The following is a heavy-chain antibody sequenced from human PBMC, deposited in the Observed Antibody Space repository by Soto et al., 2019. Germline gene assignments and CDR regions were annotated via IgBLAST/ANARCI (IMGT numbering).Heavy chain of an antibody. V-gene: IGHV3-30-3*01. D-gene: IGHD6-19*01. J-gene: IGHJ5*02. CDR2: ISYDGSNK. CDR3: ARGKIAVAGTKGNWFDP. CDR1: GFTFSSYA. Sequence: QVQLVESGGGVVQPGRSLRLSCAASGFTFSSYAMHWVRQAPGKGLEWVAVISYDGSNKYYADSVKGRFTISRDNSKNTLYLQMNSRRAEDTAVYYCARGKIAVAGTKGNWFDPWGQATLVTVSS.